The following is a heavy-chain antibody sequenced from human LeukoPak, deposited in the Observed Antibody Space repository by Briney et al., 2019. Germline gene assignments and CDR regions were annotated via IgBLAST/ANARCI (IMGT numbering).Heavy chain of an antibody. CDR3: ARGPYYYMDV. CDR2: IYYSGST. J-gene: IGHJ6*03. CDR1: GGSISSGSYY. Sequence: SETLSLTCTVSGGSISSGSYYWGWLRQPPGKGLEWIGSIYYSGSTYYNPSLKSRVTISVDRSKNQFSLKLSSVTVADTAVYYCARGPYYYMDVWGKGTTVTVSS. V-gene: IGHV4-39*07.